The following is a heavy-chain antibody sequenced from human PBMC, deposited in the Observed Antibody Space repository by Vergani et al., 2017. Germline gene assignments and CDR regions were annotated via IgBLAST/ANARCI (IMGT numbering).Heavy chain of an antibody. Sequence: QVQLVQSGAEVKKPGSSVKVSCKASGGTFSSYAISWVRQAPGQGLEWMGGIIPIFGTANYAQKFQGRVTITADESTSTAYMELSSLRSEDTAVYYCARDKIVVVPAATYNWFDPGGQGTLVTVSS. D-gene: IGHD2-2*01. CDR1: GGTFSSYA. CDR2: IIPIFGTA. CDR3: ARDKIVVVPAATYNWFDP. J-gene: IGHJ5*02. V-gene: IGHV1-69*01.